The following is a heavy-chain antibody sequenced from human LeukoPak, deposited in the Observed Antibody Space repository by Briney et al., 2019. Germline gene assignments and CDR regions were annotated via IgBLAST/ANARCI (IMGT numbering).Heavy chain of an antibody. CDR1: GGTFSSYT. D-gene: IGHD1-26*01. Sequence: ASVKVSCKATGGTFSSYTISWARQAPGQGLEWMGRIIPILGIANYAQKFQGRVTITADKSTSTAYMELSSLRSEDTAVYYCARAVGATNFDYWGQGTLVTVFS. CDR2: IIPILGIA. CDR3: ARAVGATNFDY. V-gene: IGHV1-69*02. J-gene: IGHJ4*02.